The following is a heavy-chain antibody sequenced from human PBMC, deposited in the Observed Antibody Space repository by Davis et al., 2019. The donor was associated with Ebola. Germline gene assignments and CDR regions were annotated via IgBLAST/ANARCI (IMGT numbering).Heavy chain of an antibody. V-gene: IGHV3-74*01. CDR1: GFTFSSYW. J-gene: IGHJ4*02. CDR3: AKGTAMVFGEFDY. CDR2: INSDGSST. D-gene: IGHD5-18*01. Sequence: GESLKISCAASGFTFSSYWMHWVRQAPGKGLVWVSRINSDGSSTTYADSVKGRFTISRDNSKNTLYLQMNSLRAEDTAVYYCAKGTAMVFGEFDYWGQGTLVTVSS.